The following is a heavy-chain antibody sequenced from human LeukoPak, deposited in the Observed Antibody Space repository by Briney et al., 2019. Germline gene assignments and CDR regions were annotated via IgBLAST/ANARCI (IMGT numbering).Heavy chain of an antibody. CDR3: ARMWSTSSGGYNWFDP. J-gene: IGHJ5*02. CDR2: LNPNSGDI. CDR1: GYTFTVYY. D-gene: IGHD6-6*01. Sequence: ASVKVSCKASGYTFTVYYMYWVRQAPGQGLEWMGWLNPNSGDINYAQKFQGRVTMTRDTSISTAYMELSRLRSDDTDVFYCARMWSTSSGGYNWFDPWGQGTLVTVSS. V-gene: IGHV1-2*02.